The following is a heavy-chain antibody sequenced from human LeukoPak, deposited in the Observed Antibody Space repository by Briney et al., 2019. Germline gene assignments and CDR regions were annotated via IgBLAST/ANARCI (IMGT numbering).Heavy chain of an antibody. CDR2: INPNSGGT. CDR1: GYTFTGYY. J-gene: IGHJ5*02. Sequence: GASVKVSCKASGYTFTGYYMHWVRQAPGQGLEWMGWINPNSGGTNYAQKFQGRVTMTRDTSISTAYMEPSRLRSDDTAVYYCARARAVAVANWFDPWGQGTLVTVSS. V-gene: IGHV1-2*02. CDR3: ARARAVAVANWFDP. D-gene: IGHD6-19*01.